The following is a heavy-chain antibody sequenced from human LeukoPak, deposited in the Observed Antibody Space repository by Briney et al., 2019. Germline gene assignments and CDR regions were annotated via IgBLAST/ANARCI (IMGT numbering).Heavy chain of an antibody. D-gene: IGHD3-10*01. Sequence: GGSLRLSCAASGFTFSSYWMSWVRQAPGKGLEWVANIKQDGSEKTYVDSVKGRFTISRDNAKNSLYMQMKSLRGEDTAVYYCAVNSNSGTYPTWGQGTLVTVSS. CDR3: AVNSNSGTYPT. CDR2: IKQDGSEK. J-gene: IGHJ5*02. V-gene: IGHV3-7*01. CDR1: GFTFSSYW.